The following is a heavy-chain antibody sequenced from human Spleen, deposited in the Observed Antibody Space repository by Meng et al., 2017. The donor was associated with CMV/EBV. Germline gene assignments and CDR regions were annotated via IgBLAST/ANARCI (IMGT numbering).Heavy chain of an antibody. CDR3: AREGHHWGCSSTSCYPRYLDY. CDR2: TYYRSKWYN. V-gene: IGHV6-1*01. J-gene: IGHJ4*02. CDR1: GDSVSSNSAA. D-gene: IGHD2-2*01. Sequence: SQTLSLTCAISGDSVSSNSAAWNWIRQSPSRGLEWLGRTYYRSKWYNDYAVSVKSRITINPDTSKNQFSLQLNSVTPEDTAAYYCAREGHHWGCSSTSCYPRYLDYWGQGTLVTVSS.